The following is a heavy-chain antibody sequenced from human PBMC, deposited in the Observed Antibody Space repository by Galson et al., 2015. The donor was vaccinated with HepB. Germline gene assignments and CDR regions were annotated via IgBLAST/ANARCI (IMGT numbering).Heavy chain of an antibody. Sequence: SVKVSCKASGGTFSSYAISWVRQAPGQGLEWMGRIIPILGIANYAQKFQGRVTITADKSTSTAYMELSSLRSEDTAVYYCARADHDYGDYWAFNWFDPWGQGTLVTVSS. D-gene: IGHD4-17*01. CDR1: GGTFSSYA. V-gene: IGHV1-69*04. J-gene: IGHJ5*02. CDR2: IIPILGIA. CDR3: ARADHDYGDYWAFNWFDP.